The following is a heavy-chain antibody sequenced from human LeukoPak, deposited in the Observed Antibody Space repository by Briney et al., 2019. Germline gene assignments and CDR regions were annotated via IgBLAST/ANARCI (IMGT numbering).Heavy chain of an antibody. J-gene: IGHJ4*02. V-gene: IGHV4-4*07. Sequence: SETLSLTCTVSGGSISSYYWSWIRQPAGKGLEWIGRIYTSGSTNYNPSLKSRVTISVDTSKNQFSPKLSSVTAADTAVYYCARGDRRTGDGGYWGQGTLVTASS. D-gene: IGHD7-27*01. CDR2: IYTSGST. CDR3: ARGDRRTGDGGY. CDR1: GGSISSYY.